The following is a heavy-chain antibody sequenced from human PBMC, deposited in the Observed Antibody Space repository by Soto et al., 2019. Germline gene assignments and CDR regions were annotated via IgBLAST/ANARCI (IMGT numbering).Heavy chain of an antibody. D-gene: IGHD6-6*01. CDR1: GFIFSNFG. CDR3: ARDPRTARASAMHV. V-gene: IGHV3-33*01. J-gene: IGHJ6*02. Sequence: GGSLRLSCAASGFIFSNFGMHWVRQAPGKGLEWVAGVWYDGSNGVSADSVKGRFTISRDNSKNTLYLQMTSLRAEDTAVYYCARDPRTARASAMHVWGQGTTVTAP. CDR2: VWYDGSNG.